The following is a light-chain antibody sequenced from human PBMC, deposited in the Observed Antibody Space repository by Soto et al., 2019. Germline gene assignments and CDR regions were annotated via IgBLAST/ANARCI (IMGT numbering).Light chain of an antibody. CDR3: QQYSTYSLT. V-gene: IGKV1-5*01. CDR2: DAP. CDR1: QSINIW. J-gene: IGKJ4*01. Sequence: DIQMTQSPPTLSASIGDRVTITCRASQSINIWLAWYQQKAGKAPKVLIYDAPSLESGVPSRFSGSGSGTEFTLTISSLQPDDLSTYYCQQYSTYSLTFGGGTKVEI.